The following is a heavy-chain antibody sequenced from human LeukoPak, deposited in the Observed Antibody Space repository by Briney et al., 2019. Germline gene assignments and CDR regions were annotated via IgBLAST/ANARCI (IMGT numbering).Heavy chain of an antibody. V-gene: IGHV4-39*02. J-gene: IGHJ3*02. CDR1: GGSISSSSYY. D-gene: IGHD3-22*01. Sequence: SETLSLTCTVSGGSISSSSYYWGWIRQPPGKGLEWIGSIYYSGSTYYNPSLKSRVTISVDTSKNQFSLKLSSVTAADTAVYYCARDSYYDSSGYSDDAFDIWGQGTMVTVSS. CDR3: ARDSYYDSSGYSDDAFDI. CDR2: IYYSGST.